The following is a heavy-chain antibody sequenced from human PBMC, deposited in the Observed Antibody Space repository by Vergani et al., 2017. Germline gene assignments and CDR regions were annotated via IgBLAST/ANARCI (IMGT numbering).Heavy chain of an antibody. CDR1: GLTFSTCG. V-gene: IGHV3-30*02. CDR2: IRFDGSNK. J-gene: IGHJ4*02. D-gene: IGHD4-17*01. CDR3: ARGASGDYVSSFDY. Sequence: QVQLVESGGGVVQPGGSLRLSCAASGLTFSTCGMHWVRQAPGKGLEWVAFIRFDGSNKYYGDSVNGRFIISRDNSKNTVDLRMNSLRAEDTAGYYCARGASGDYVSSFDYWGQGTLVTVSS.